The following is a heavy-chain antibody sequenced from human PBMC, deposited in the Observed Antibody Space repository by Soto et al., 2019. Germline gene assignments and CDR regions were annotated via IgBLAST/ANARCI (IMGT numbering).Heavy chain of an antibody. Sequence: PGGSLRLSCAASGFTFSSYAMSWVRQAPGKGLEWVSAISGSGGSTYYADSVKGRFTISRDNSKNTLYLQMNSLRAEDTAVYYCAKGRLVGVTAIPFDYWGQGTLVTVSS. CDR3: AKGRLVGVTAIPFDY. V-gene: IGHV3-23*01. D-gene: IGHD2-21*02. J-gene: IGHJ4*02. CDR2: ISGSGGST. CDR1: GFTFSSYA.